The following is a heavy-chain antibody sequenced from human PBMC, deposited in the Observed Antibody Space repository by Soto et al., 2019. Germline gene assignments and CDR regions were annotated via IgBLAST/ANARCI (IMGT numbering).Heavy chain of an antibody. V-gene: IGHV1-69*06. CDR2: IIPIFGTA. CDR1: GGTFSSYA. J-gene: IGHJ6*02. D-gene: IGHD3-10*01. CDR3: ATARFGELLSSYGMDV. Sequence: SVKVSCKASGGTFSSYAISWVRQAPGQGLEWMGGIIPIFGTAIYAQKFQGRVTMTEDTSTDTAYMELSSLRSEDTAVYYCATARFGELLSSYGMDVWGQGTTVTVSS.